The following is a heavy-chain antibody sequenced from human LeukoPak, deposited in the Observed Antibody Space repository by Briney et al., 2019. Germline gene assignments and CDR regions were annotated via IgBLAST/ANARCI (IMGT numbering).Heavy chain of an antibody. Sequence: GGSLRLSCAASGFTFSSYAMSWVRQAPGKGLEWVSAISGSGGRTYYEDSVKGRFTISRDNSKNTLYLQMNSLRAEDTAVYYCAKDLKKDEVAYGMDVWGQGTTVTVSS. V-gene: IGHV3-23*01. CDR1: GFTFSSYA. CDR2: ISGSGGRT. D-gene: IGHD5-24*01. J-gene: IGHJ6*02. CDR3: AKDLKKDEVAYGMDV.